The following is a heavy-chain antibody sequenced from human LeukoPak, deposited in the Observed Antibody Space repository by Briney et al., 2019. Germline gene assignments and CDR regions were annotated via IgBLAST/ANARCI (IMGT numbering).Heavy chain of an antibody. CDR2: ISGSGSNK. CDR3: ARGAYYYED. CDR1: RFTFSSYG. V-gene: IGHV3-23*01. Sequence: PGGSLRLSCAASRFTFSSYGMNWVRQAPGKGLEWVSAISGSGSNKYYADSVKGRFTISRDNAKNSLYLQMNSLRAEDTAVYYCARGAYYYEDWGQGTLVTVSS. J-gene: IGHJ4*02. D-gene: IGHD3-22*01.